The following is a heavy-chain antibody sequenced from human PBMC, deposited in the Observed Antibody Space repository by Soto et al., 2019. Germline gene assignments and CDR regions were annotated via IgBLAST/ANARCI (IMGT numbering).Heavy chain of an antibody. V-gene: IGHV2-5*02. CDR3: AHRYYDILTGLPYSFHS. D-gene: IGHD3-9*01. Sequence: QITLKESGPTLVKPTQTLTLTCTFSGFSLTTTGVGVGWIRQPPGKALEWLALIYWDDDTRYSPSLESRLTITKDTSENQVVLTMTNMDPVDTATYYCAHRYYDILTGLPYSFHSWGQGTLVTVSS. CDR2: IYWDDDT. J-gene: IGHJ4*02. CDR1: GFSLTTTGVG.